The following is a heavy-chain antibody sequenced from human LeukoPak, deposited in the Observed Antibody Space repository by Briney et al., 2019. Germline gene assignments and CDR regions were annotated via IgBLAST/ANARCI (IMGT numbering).Heavy chain of an antibody. CDR1: GFTFSSYA. V-gene: IGHV3-23*01. CDR2: ISGRGGST. Sequence: GRSLRLSCAASGFTFSSYAMSWVRQAPGKGLEWVSAISGRGGSTYYADSVKGRFTISRDNSKNTLYLQMNSLRAGDTAVYYCAKYHNCSGGGCYGYFDYWGQGTLVTVSS. CDR3: AKYHNCSGGGCYGYFDY. D-gene: IGHD2-15*01. J-gene: IGHJ4*02.